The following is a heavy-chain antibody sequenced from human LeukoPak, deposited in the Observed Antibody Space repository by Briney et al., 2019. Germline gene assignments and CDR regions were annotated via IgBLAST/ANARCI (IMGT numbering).Heavy chain of an antibody. CDR3: AKDSRSTLPRGRLDY. CDR2: ISGSGGTT. V-gene: IGHV3-23*01. J-gene: IGHJ4*02. D-gene: IGHD2-21*02. CDR1: GFTFSSYA. Sequence: GGSLRLSGAASGFTFSSYAMSWVRQAPGKGLEWVSGISGSGGTTYYADPVKGRFTISRDNSKNTYLQMNSLRAEDTAAYYCAKDSRSTLPRGRLDYWGQGTLVTVSS.